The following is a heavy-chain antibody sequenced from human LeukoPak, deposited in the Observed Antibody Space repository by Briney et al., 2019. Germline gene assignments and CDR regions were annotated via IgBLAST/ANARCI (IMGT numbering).Heavy chain of an antibody. CDR3: ATGYGSGWFDA. Sequence: SQTLSLTCSVSGVSISGRGYWGWIRQHPGKGLEWIGYIGYSGKTYYKPSLQSRVIISADTSQNQFTLKVSSVTAADTAVYYCATGYGSGWFDAWGQGAVVTVSS. CDR1: GVSISGRGY. V-gene: IGHV4-31*03. CDR2: IGYSGKT. J-gene: IGHJ5*02. D-gene: IGHD3-9*01.